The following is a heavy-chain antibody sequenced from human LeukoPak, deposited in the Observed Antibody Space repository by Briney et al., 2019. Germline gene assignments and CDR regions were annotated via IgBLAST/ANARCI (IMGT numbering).Heavy chain of an antibody. D-gene: IGHD3-10*01. Sequence: SETLSLTCTVSGGSISSYYWSWIRQPPGKGLEWIGYIYYSGSTNYKPSLKSRVTISVDTSKNQFSLKLSSVTAADTAVYYCARINYYGSGDIWGQGTMVTVSS. CDR1: GGSISSYY. V-gene: IGHV4-59*01. CDR2: IYYSGST. CDR3: ARINYYGSGDI. J-gene: IGHJ3*02.